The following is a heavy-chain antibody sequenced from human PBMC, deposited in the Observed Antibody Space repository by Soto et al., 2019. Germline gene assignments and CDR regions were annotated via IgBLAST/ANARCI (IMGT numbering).Heavy chain of an antibody. CDR1: GFTSSDHY. CDR2: TANKRSRYTT. D-gene: IGHD3-16*01. Sequence: EVELVESGGGLVQAGGSLRVSCGVSGFTSSDHYMDWGRQAPGKGLEWVGRTANKRSRYTTEYATSVKGRFIISRNDSKNSVYLQMNSLKIADTAVYYCARAGFGHGLDVWGQGTTVTVSS. CDR3: ARAGFGHGLDV. J-gene: IGHJ6*02. V-gene: IGHV3-72*01.